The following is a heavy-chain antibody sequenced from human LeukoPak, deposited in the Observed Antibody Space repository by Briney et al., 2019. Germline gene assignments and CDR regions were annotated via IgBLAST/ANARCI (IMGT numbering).Heavy chain of an antibody. Sequence: GGSLRHSCAASGFTFTSFAMSWVRQAPGKGLEWVSSISRSGGSTYYADSVKGQFTISRDNSKNTLFLQMNDVRAEDTAVYYCAKWDPAALMGTTGYFDYWGQGTLATVSS. D-gene: IGHD1-7*01. V-gene: IGHV3-23*01. CDR3: AKWDPAALMGTTGYFDY. CDR1: GFTFTSFA. CDR2: ISRSGGST. J-gene: IGHJ4*02.